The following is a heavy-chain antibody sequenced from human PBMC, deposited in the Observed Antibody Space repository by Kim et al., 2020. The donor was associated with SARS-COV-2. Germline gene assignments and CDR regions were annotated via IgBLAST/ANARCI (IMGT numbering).Heavy chain of an antibody. Sequence: RYSPSFQGQVTISADKSISTAYLQWSSLKASDTAMYYCARTQEVRGVIGDWGQGTLVTVSS. V-gene: IGHV5-51*01. CDR3: ARTQEVRGVIGD. D-gene: IGHD3-10*01. J-gene: IGHJ4*02.